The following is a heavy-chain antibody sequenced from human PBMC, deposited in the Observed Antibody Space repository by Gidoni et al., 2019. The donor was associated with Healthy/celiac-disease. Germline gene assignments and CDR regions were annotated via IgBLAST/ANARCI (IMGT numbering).Heavy chain of an antibody. V-gene: IGHV3-48*04. CDR1: GFTCNSYS. D-gene: IGHD3-22*01. CDR2: ISRSSSSI. Sequence: EVQLVESGGRLVHPGGSLRLSCAASGFTCNSYSMNWGRQAPGKWLEWVSYISRSSSSIYYADSVKGRFTISRDNAKNSLYLQMNSLRAEDTAVYYCARDYYDSSGYYSRFHYLGQGTLVTVSS. J-gene: IGHJ4*02. CDR3: ARDYYDSSGYYSRFHY.